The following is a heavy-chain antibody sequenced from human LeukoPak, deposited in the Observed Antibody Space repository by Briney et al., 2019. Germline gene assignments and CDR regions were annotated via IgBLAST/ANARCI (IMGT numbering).Heavy chain of an antibody. CDR3: ARDSPRGLYYYYGMDV. D-gene: IGHD3-10*01. CDR1: GFTFSSYW. J-gene: IGHJ6*02. CDR2: IKQDGSEK. V-gene: IGHV3-7*01. Sequence: GSLRLSCAASGFTFSSYWMSWVRQAPGKGLEWVANIKQDGSEKYYVDSVKGRFTISRDNAKNSLYLQMNSLRAEDTAVYYCARDSPRGLYYYYGMDVWGQGTTVTVSS.